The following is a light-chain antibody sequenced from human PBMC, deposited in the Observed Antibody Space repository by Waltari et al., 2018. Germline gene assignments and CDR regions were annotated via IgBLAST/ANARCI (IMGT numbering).Light chain of an antibody. CDR2: GYN. J-gene: IGLJ2*01. Sequence: QSVLTQTPSVSGAPGQRVTLSCTGNSSNIGAGYGVHWYQQIPGTAPKLLIYGYNNRPSGVPDRFSGSRSGTSASLAISGLRGDDEADYYCQSYDSSLSAVVFGGGTKLTVL. CDR3: QSYDSSLSAVV. V-gene: IGLV1-40*01. CDR1: SSNIGAGYG.